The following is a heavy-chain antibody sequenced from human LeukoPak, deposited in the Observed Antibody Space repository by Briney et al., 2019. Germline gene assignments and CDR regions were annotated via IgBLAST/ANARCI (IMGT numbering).Heavy chain of an antibody. CDR3: ARDDTAVAGTELDY. Sequence: GGSLRLSCAASGFTFSTYWMSWVRQAPGKGLEWVSVIYSGGSTYYADSVKGRFTISRDNSKNTLYLQMNSLRAEDTAVYYCARDDTAVAGTELDYWGQGTLVTVSS. CDR1: GFTFSTYW. V-gene: IGHV3-66*01. CDR2: IYSGGST. D-gene: IGHD6-19*01. J-gene: IGHJ4*02.